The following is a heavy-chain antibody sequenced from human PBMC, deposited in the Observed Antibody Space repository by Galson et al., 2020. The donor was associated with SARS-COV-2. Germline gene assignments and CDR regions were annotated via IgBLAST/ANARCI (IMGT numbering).Heavy chain of an antibody. V-gene: IGHV4-31*03. J-gene: IGHJ4*02. CDR3: ARVSTCWEMATTALDY. CDR2: IYYSAST. CDR1: GGSISSGGYY. D-gene: IGHD5-12*01. Sequence: SETLSLTCTVSGGSISSGGYYCSCIHHPPGKGLEWIGYIYYSASTYYNPSLKSRVTISVDTSKNQFSLKLSSVTAADTAVYYCARVSTCWEMATTALDYWGQGTLVTVSS.